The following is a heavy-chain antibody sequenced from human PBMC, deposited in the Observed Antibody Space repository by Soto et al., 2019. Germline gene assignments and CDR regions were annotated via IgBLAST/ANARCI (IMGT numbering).Heavy chain of an antibody. Sequence: SETLSLTCTVSGGSITSGTYYWSWIRQHPGKGLEWIGYIYCSGSAYYKPSLKSRLTISVDTSKNQFSLKLSSVTAADTAVYYCARGITIFGVVYFDYWGQGTLVTVSS. CDR3: ARGITIFGVVYFDY. D-gene: IGHD3-3*01. CDR2: IYCSGSA. V-gene: IGHV4-31*03. CDR1: GGSITSGTYY. J-gene: IGHJ4*02.